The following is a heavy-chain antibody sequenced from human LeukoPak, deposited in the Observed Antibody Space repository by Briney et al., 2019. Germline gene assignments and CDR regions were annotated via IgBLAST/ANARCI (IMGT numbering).Heavy chain of an antibody. CDR3: AREWQYQFDY. D-gene: IGHD4-11*01. J-gene: IGHJ4*02. CDR1: GGSITNTNYY. Sequence: TSETLSLTCTVSGGSITNTNYYWACIRQPPGEGLEWIGSVYHSGITYYTPSLKSRVSIAVDTSKNHFSLKVTSVTAADTAVYYCAREWQYQFDYWGQGSLVTISS. V-gene: IGHV4-39*07. CDR2: VYHSGIT.